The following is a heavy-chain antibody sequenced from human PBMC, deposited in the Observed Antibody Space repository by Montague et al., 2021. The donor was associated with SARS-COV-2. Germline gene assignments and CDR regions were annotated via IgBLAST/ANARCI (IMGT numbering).Heavy chain of an antibody. CDR2: IYYSGNP. D-gene: IGHD2-15*01. CDR3: ARGKGRSPDAFDI. Sequence: SETLSLTCTVSGGSISTYYWSWIRQSPGKGLEWIGNIYYSGNPXXXPSXTGRLSMSVDTSKNQFSLELSSVTAADTAVFFCARGKGRSPDAFDIWGQGITVTVSS. V-gene: IGHV4-59*01. CDR1: GGSISTYY. J-gene: IGHJ3*02.